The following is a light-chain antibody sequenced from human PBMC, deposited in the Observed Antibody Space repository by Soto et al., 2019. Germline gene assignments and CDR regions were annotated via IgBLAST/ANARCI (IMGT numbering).Light chain of an antibody. CDR1: SSDVGGYNY. CDR3: SSYTSSSTRV. J-gene: IGLJ2*01. V-gene: IGLV2-14*01. CDR2: DVS. Sequence: QSVLTQPASVSGSPGQSITIPCTGTSSDVGGYNYVSWYQQHPGKAPKLMIYDVSNRPSGVSNRFSGSKSGNTASLTISGLQAEDEADYYCSSYTSSSTRVFGGGTKVTVL.